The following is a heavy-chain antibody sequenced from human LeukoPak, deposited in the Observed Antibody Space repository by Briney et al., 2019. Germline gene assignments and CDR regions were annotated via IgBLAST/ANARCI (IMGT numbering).Heavy chain of an antibody. D-gene: IGHD1-7*01. Sequence: SGGSLRLSCAASGFTFSNYGMHWVRQAPGKGLEWVAFIRYDGSNKYYADSVKGRFTISRDNSKNTLYLQMNSLRAEDTAVYYCARGYGYNWNYWVGDAFDIWGQGTMVTVSS. CDR3: ARGYGYNWNYWVGDAFDI. CDR1: GFTFSNYG. CDR2: IRYDGSNK. J-gene: IGHJ3*02. V-gene: IGHV3-30*02.